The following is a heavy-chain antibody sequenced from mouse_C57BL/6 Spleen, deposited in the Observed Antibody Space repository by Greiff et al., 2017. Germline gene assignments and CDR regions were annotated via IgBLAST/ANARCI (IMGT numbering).Heavy chain of an antibody. V-gene: IGHV5-6*02. CDR2: ISSGGSYT. Sequence: DVMLVESGGDLVKPGGSLKLSCAASGFTFSSYGMSWVRQTPDKRLEWVATISSGGSYTYYPDSVKGRFTISRDNDKNTLYLQMSSLKSEDTAMYYCARHVGLRLGDYFDYWGQGTTLTVSS. CDR1: GFTFSSYG. D-gene: IGHD2-4*01. J-gene: IGHJ2*01. CDR3: ARHVGLRLGDYFDY.